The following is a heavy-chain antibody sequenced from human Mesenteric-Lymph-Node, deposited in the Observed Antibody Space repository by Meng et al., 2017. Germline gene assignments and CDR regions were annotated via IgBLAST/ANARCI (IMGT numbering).Heavy chain of an antibody. Sequence: KNPWAQVKVYCKVTVYTLTSIVISWVSRAPGHGSEWRGGISSSSGQTNYAKNLQGRVNMTRDTSTGTTYMELRSLLSDAAAVYYCSRDRVSYNGAYPPGDYWGQGTLVTVSS. CDR1: VYTLTSIV. CDR2: ISSSSGQT. J-gene: IGHJ4*02. V-gene: IGHV1-18*01. D-gene: IGHD2-8*01. CDR3: SRDRVSYNGAYPPGDY.